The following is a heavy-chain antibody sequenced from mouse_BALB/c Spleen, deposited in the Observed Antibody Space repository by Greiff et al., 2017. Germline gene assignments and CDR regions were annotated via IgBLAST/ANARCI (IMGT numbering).Heavy chain of an antibody. CDR2: IWAGGST. D-gene: IGHD6-1*01. CDR1: GFSLTSYG. CDR3: AREIATEGSWFAY. J-gene: IGHJ3*01. Sequence: QVQLQQSGPGLVAPSQSLSITCTVSGFSLTSYGVHWVRQPPGKGLEWLGVIWAGGSTNYNSALMSRLSISKDNSKSQVFLKMNSLQTDDTAMYYCAREIATEGSWFAYWGQGTLVTVSA. V-gene: IGHV2-9*02.